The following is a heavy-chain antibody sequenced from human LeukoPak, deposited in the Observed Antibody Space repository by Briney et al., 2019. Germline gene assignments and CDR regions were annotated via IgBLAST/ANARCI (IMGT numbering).Heavy chain of an antibody. D-gene: IGHD5-18*01. V-gene: IGHV1-2*04. J-gene: IGHJ4*02. CDR2: INPNSGGT. Sequence: ASVKVSCRASGFTFTGYYMHWVLQAPGQGLEWMGWINPNSGGTNYAQKFQGWVTMTRDTSISTAYMELSRLRSDDTAVYYCARAASGYSYGLYWDWGQGTLVTVSS. CDR3: ARAASGYSYGLYWD. CDR1: GFTFTGYY.